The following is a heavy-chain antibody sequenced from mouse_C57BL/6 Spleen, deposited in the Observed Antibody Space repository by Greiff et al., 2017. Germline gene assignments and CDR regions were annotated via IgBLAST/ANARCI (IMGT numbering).Heavy chain of an antibody. CDR1: GYTFTSYW. V-gene: IGHV1-55*01. D-gene: IGHD1-1*01. J-gene: IGHJ2*01. Sequence: VKLQQPGAELVKPGASVKMSCKASGYTFTSYWITWVKQRPGQGLEWIGDIYPGSGSTNYNEKFKSKTTLTVDTSSSTAYMQLSSLTSEDSAVYYCARSTTVLAGDYFDYWGQGTTLTVSS. CDR3: ARSTTVLAGDYFDY. CDR2: IYPGSGST.